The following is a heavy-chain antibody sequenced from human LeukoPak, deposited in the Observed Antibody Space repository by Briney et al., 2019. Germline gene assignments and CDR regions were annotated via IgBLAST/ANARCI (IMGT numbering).Heavy chain of an antibody. CDR1: GGSISSYY. V-gene: IGHV4-4*07. CDR2: IYSSGRT. Sequence: SETLSLTCTVSGGSISSYYWSWLRQPAGKGLEWIGRIYSSGRTNYNSCLTRRVTMSVDTSKNQFSLTLTSVTASDPAVHYCARDWVGELPHYWGQGTLVTVSS. J-gene: IGHJ4*02. CDR3: ARDWVGELPHY. D-gene: IGHD3-10*01.